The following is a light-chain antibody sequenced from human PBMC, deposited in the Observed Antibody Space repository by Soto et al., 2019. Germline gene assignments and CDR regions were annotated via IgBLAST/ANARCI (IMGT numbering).Light chain of an antibody. V-gene: IGKV1-9*01. Sequence: DIQLTQSPSFLSASVGDRVTITCRASQRTNSFLAWYQQTPGKAPNLLIYAASTLQTGVPSRFSGSESGTEFTLTIISLQPEDFATYYCQQLNSYPITFGQGTRLEIK. CDR3: QQLNSYPIT. CDR2: AAS. J-gene: IGKJ5*01. CDR1: QRTNSF.